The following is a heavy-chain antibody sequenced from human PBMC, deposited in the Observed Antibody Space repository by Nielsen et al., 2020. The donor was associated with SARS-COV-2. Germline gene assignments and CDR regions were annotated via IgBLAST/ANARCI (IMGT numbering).Heavy chain of an antibody. CDR3: ARGRGWYSSSPQTDY. J-gene: IGHJ4*02. CDR1: GGSFSGYY. Sequence: GSLRLSCAVYGGSFSGYYWSWIRQPPGKGLEWIGEINHSGSTNYNPSLKSRVTISVDTSKNQFSLKLSSVTAADTAVYYCARGRGWYSSSPQTDYWGQGTLVTVSS. V-gene: IGHV4-34*01. CDR2: INHSGST. D-gene: IGHD6-6*01.